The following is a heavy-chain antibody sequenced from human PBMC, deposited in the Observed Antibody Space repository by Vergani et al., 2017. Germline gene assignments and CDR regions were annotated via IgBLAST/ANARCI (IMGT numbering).Heavy chain of an antibody. V-gene: IGHV5-10-1*03. Sequence: EVQLVQSGAEVKKPGESLRISCKGSGYSFTSYWISWVRQMPGKGLEWMGRIDPSDSYTNYSPSFQGHVTISADKSISTAYLQWSSLKASDTAMYYCAAGVGGVIVRNDPFDYWGQGTLVTVSS. D-gene: IGHD3-16*02. CDR3: AAGVGGVIVRNDPFDY. CDR1: GYSFTSYW. CDR2: IDPSDSYT. J-gene: IGHJ4*02.